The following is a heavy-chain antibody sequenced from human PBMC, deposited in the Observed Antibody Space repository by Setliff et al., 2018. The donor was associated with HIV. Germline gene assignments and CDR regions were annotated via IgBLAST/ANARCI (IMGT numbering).Heavy chain of an antibody. V-gene: IGHV4-39*01. CDR2: IYHSGST. CDR3: ARLSSYRSSSYYFDY. J-gene: IGHJ4*02. D-gene: IGHD6-6*01. Sequence: PSETLSLTCSVFGDSISDTTYYWGWIRQPPGKGLEWIGNIYHSGSTLYKPSLKSRVTMSVDTSKNQFSLKLNSVTAADTAVYHCARLSSYRSSSYYFDYWGQGALVTVSS. CDR1: GDSISDTTYY.